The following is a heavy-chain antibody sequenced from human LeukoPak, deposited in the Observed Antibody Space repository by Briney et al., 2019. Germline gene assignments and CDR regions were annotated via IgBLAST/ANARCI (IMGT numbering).Heavy chain of an antibody. V-gene: IGHV5-51*01. Sequence: GESLKISCKSSAYTFTNYWIGWVRQMPGKRLEWMGIIYPGDSDTRYSPSFQGQVTISADKSISTAYLQWTSLKASDTAIYYCARSGDILTGYPTWFDPWGQGTLVTVSS. CDR2: IYPGDSDT. D-gene: IGHD3-9*01. CDR1: AYTFTNYW. CDR3: ARSGDILTGYPTWFDP. J-gene: IGHJ5*02.